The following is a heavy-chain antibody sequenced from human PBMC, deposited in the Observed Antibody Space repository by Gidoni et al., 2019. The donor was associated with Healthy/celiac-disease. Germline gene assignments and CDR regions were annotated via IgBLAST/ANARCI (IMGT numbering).Heavy chain of an antibody. CDR2: ISGSGGST. Sequence: EVQLLESGGGLVQPGGSLRLSCAAPGFTFSSYAMSWVRQAPGKGLEWVSAISGSGGSTYYADSVKGRFTISRDNSKNTLYLQMNSLRAEDTAVYYCAKGKYYDILTGYLFDYWGQGTLVTVSS. CDR1: GFTFSSYA. V-gene: IGHV3-23*01. CDR3: AKGKYYDILTGYLFDY. J-gene: IGHJ4*02. D-gene: IGHD3-9*01.